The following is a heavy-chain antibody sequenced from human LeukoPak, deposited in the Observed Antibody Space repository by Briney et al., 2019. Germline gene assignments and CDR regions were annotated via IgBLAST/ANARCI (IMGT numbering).Heavy chain of an antibody. CDR3: ARGHPVAGPFDY. Sequence: GGSLRLSCAASGFTFSSYSMTWVRQAPGKGLEWVSSISSSSSYIYYADSVKGRFTISRDNAKNSLYLQMNSLRAEDTAVYYCARGHPVAGPFDYWGQGTLVTVSS. D-gene: IGHD6-19*01. CDR1: GFTFSSYS. V-gene: IGHV3-21*01. J-gene: IGHJ4*02. CDR2: ISSSSSYI.